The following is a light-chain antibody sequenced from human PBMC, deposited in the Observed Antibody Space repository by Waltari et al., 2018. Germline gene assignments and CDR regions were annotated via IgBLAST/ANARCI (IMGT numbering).Light chain of an antibody. CDR3: QQYDDPLT. V-gene: IGKV1-33*01. CDR1: QEINKF. J-gene: IGKJ4*01. Sequence: DIQMTQSPSSLSASVGDRVTITCQASQEINKFLNWYQQKPGKAPKLLISDASKLQTGAPSRFTGSGSGTHFTFTISSLHPEDVATYYCQQYDDPLTFGGGTKVEIK. CDR2: DAS.